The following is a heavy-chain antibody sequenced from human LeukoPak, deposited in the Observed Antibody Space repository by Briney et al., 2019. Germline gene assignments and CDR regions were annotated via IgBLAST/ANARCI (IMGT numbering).Heavy chain of an antibody. CDR2: MNPNSGNT. D-gene: IGHD3-16*02. J-gene: IGHJ4*02. CDR1: GYTFTSYD. Sequence: ASVKVSCKASGYTFTSYDINWVRQATGQGLEWMGWMNPNSGNTGYAQKFQGRVTMTRHTSISTAYMELSSLRSEDTAVYYCARGHYDYVWGSYRPFDYWGQGTLVTVSS. CDR3: ARGHYDYVWGSYRPFDY. V-gene: IGHV1-8*01.